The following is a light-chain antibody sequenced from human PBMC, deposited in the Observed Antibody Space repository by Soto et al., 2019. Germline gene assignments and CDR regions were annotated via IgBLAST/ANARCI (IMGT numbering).Light chain of an antibody. CDR3: QQYNNWPRT. J-gene: IGKJ1*01. CDR1: QYINTR. Sequence: EIVLTQSPATLSSFPGDRVTLSCRASQYINTRLAWYQHRPGQAPRLLIYQTSTRATGIPARFSGSGSGTEFTLTISSLQSEDFAVYYCQQYNNWPRTFGQGTKV. CDR2: QTS. V-gene: IGKV3-15*01.